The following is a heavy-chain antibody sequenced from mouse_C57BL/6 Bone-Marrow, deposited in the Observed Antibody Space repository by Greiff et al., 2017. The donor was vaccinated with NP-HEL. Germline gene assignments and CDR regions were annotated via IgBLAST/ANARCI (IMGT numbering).Heavy chain of an antibody. CDR2: IWSGGST. Sequence: QVHVKQSGPGLVQPSQSLSITCTVSGFSLTSYGVHWVRQSPGKGLEWLGVIWSGGSTDYNAAFISRLSISKDNSKSQVFFKMNSLQADDTAIYYCARYDGYYAWFAYWGQGTLVTVSA. D-gene: IGHD2-3*01. CDR1: GFSLTSYG. J-gene: IGHJ3*01. V-gene: IGHV2-2*01. CDR3: ARYDGYYAWFAY.